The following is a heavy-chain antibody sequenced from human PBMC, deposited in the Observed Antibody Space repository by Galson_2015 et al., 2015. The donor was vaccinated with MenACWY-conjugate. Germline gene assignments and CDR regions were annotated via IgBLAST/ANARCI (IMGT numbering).Heavy chain of an antibody. Sequence: SAALALTCAGAGVSIDSKYWTWRRQCPWKGLGCIRHIYYKGTTDFNPSLESRVTMTADTSKNHFSLRLTSVTTADTAVYFCSGAAVSGPMFVIWGQGALVSVSS. D-gene: IGHD3-10*02. CDR1: GVSIDSKY. CDR2: IYYKGTT. V-gene: IGHV4-59*01. CDR3: SGAAVSGPMFVI. J-gene: IGHJ4*02.